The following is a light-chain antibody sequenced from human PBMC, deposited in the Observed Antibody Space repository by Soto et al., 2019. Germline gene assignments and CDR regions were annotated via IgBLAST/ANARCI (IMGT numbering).Light chain of an antibody. CDR3: QQYGSSPGT. CDR1: QSVTSNY. J-gene: IGKJ1*01. Sequence: EIVLTQSPGTLSLSPGERATLSCRASQSVTSNYLAWYQQKPGQAPRLLIFGASIRDTGIPDRFSGCGSGTDFTLTISRLESEDFAVYYCQQYGSSPGTFGQGTKVEIK. V-gene: IGKV3-20*01. CDR2: GAS.